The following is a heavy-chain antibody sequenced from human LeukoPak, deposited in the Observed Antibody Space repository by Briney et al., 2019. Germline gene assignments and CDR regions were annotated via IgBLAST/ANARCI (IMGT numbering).Heavy chain of an antibody. J-gene: IGHJ4*02. CDR1: GFTFRSYS. CDR3: AKGASFDY. Sequence: GGSLRLSCAASGFTFRSYSMNWVRQAPGKGLEWVSYISGSGDLIYYADSVKGRFTISRDDAKNSLYLQMNSLRAEDTAVYYCAKGASFDYWGQGTLVTVSS. V-gene: IGHV3-21*05. CDR2: ISGSGDLI.